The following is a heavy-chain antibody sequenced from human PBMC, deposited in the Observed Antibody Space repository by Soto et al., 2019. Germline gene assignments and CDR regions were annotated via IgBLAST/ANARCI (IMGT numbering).Heavy chain of an antibody. V-gene: IGHV3-30*03. CDR1: GFPFSSYG. CDR2: ISYDGSNK. Sequence: QVQLVESGGGVVQPGRSLRLSCAASGFPFSSYGMHWVREAPGKGLEWVAVISYDGSNKYYADSVKGRFTISRDNSASTLYLPMHSLRPEDTALYYCVGGQYYFDYRGQGTLVTFSP. D-gene: IGHD3-10*01. J-gene: IGHJ4*02. CDR3: VGGQYYFDY.